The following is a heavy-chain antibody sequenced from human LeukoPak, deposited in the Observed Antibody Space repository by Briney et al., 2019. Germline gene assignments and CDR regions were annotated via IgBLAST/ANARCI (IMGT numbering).Heavy chain of an antibody. CDR1: DYSISSAYY. CDR3: ARAVGRGLRYFDWSRVPYYYYYYMDV. CDR2: IKQDGTEK. V-gene: IGHV3-7*01. D-gene: IGHD3-9*01. J-gene: IGHJ6*03. Sequence: ETLSLTCTVSDYSISSAYYWGWIRQSPGKGLEWVANIKQDGTEKYYVDSVKGRFTISRDNAKNSLYLQMNSLRVEDTAVYYCARAVGRGLRYFDWSRVPYYYYYYMDVWGKGTTVTISS.